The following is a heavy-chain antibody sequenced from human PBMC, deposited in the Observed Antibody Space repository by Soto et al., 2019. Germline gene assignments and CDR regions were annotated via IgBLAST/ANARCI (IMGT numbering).Heavy chain of an antibody. CDR1: GYTFTSYA. CDR3: ARSMVVVSALDY. D-gene: IGHD2-21*01. Sequence: QVQLVQSGAEEKKPGASVKVSCKASGYTFTSYAMHWVRQAPGQRLEWMGWINAGNGNTKYSQKFQGRVTITRDTSASTAYRELSSVRAEDTAVYYCARSMVVVSALDYWGQGPLVTVSS. J-gene: IGHJ4*02. CDR2: INAGNGNT. V-gene: IGHV1-3*05.